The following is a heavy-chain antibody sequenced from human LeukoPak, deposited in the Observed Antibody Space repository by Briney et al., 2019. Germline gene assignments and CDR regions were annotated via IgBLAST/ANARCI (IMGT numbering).Heavy chain of an antibody. Sequence: SETLSLTCTVSGGSTSVYYWSWIRQPPGRGLEWIGHIYYSGSTNYNPSLKSRVTISLDTSKNQFSLKLNSLTAADTAVYYCARDFGEAEFDYWGQGTLVTVSS. CDR2: IYYSGST. V-gene: IGHV4-59*01. CDR3: ARDFGEAEFDY. J-gene: IGHJ4*02. D-gene: IGHD3-16*01. CDR1: GGSTSVYY.